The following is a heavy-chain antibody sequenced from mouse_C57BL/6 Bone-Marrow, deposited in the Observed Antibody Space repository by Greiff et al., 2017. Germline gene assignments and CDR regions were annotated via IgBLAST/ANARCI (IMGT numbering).Heavy chain of an antibody. D-gene: IGHD2-12*01. J-gene: IGHJ4*01. CDR3: ARPLYDYAMDY. CDR2: IYPGSGNT. CDR1: GYSFTSYY. Sequence: VQLQQSGPELVKPGASVKISCKASGYSFTSYYIHWVKQRPGQGLEWIGWIYPGSGNTKYNEKFKGNATLTAETSSSTAYMQLSSLTSEDSAVYYCARPLYDYAMDYWGQGTSVTVSS. V-gene: IGHV1-66*01.